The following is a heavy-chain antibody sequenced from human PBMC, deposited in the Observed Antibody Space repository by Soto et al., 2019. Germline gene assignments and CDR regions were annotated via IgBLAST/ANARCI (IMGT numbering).Heavy chain of an antibody. V-gene: IGHV3-21*01. CDR2: ISSSSSYI. J-gene: IGHJ6*02. D-gene: IGHD2-2*01. CDR1: GFTFSSYS. CDR3: ARGGDDIVVVAAVGYYYYGMDV. Sequence: PGGSLRLSCAASGFTFSSYSMNWVRQAPGKGLEWVSSISSSSSYIYYADSVKGRFTISRDNAKNSLYLQMNSLRSEDTAVYYCARGGDDIVVVAAVGYYYYGMDVWGQGTTVTVSS.